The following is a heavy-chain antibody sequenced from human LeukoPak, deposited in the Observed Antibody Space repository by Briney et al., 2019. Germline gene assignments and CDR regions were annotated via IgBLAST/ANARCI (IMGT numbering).Heavy chain of an antibody. J-gene: IGHJ4*02. CDR2: IYYSGST. Sequence: PSETLSLTCTVSGGSISSSSYYWGWIRQPPGKGLEWIGSIYYSGSTYYNPSLKSRVTISVDTSKNQFSLKLSSVTAADTAVYYCARGGGYSGSYYRYFDYWGQGTLVTVSS. D-gene: IGHD1-26*01. CDR1: GGSISSSSYY. CDR3: ARGGGYSGSYYRYFDY. V-gene: IGHV4-39*01.